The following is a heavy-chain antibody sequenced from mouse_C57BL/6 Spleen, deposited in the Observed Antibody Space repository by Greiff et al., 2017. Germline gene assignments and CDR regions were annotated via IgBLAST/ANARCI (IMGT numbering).Heavy chain of an antibody. CDR2: IDPSDSYT. Sequence: VQLQQPGAELVKPGASVKLSCKASGYTFTSYWMQWVKQRPGQGLEWIGEIDPSDSYTNYNQKFKGKATLTVDTSSSTAYMQLSSLTSEDSAVYYCARGYGNSSFVYWGQGTTLTVSS. J-gene: IGHJ2*01. CDR1: GYTFTSYW. CDR3: ARGYGNSSFVY. D-gene: IGHD2-1*01. V-gene: IGHV1-50*01.